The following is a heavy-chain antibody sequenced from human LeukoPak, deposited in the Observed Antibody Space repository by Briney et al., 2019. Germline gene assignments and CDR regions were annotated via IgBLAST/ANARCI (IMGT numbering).Heavy chain of an antibody. Sequence: GGSLRLSCAASGFTFSSYTMNWVRQAPGKGLEWVSSISSSSSYIYYADSVKGRFTISRDNAKNSLYLQMNSLRAEDTAVYYCARDRNYDYIRGSYRPDYFDYWGQGTLVTVSS. V-gene: IGHV3-21*01. D-gene: IGHD3-16*02. CDR1: GFTFSSYT. J-gene: IGHJ4*02. CDR3: ARDRNYDYIRGSYRPDYFDY. CDR2: ISSSSSYI.